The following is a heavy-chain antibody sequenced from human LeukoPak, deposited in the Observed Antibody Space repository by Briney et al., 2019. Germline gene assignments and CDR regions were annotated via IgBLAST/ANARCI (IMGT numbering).Heavy chain of an antibody. CDR2: ISSSGSYI. D-gene: IGHD2-21*02. V-gene: IGHV3-21*01. J-gene: IGHJ4*02. CDR1: GFTFSSYS. CDR3: ARAPYCGGDCYLYYFDY. Sequence: GGSLRLSCAASGFTFSSYSMIWVRQAPGKGLEWVSSISSSGSYIYYADSVKGRFTISRDNAKNSLYLHMNSLRAEDTAVYYCARAPYCGGDCYLYYFDYWGQGTLVTVSS.